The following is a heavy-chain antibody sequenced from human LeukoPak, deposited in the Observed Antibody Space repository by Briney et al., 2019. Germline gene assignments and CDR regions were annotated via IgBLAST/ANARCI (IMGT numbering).Heavy chain of an antibody. D-gene: IGHD4-23*01. CDR1: GGSISSYY. CDR2: IYYSGST. J-gene: IGHJ4*02. Sequence: SETLSLTCTVSGGSISSYYWSWIRQPPGKGLEWIGYIYYSGSTNYNPSLKSRVTISVDTSKNQFSLKLSSVTAADTAVYYCARGGAAYGGYFDYWGQGTLVTVSS. V-gene: IGHV4-59*01. CDR3: ARGGAAYGGYFDY.